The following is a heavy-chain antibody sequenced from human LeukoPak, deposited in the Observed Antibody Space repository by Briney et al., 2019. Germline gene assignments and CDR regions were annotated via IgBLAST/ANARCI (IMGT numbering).Heavy chain of an antibody. D-gene: IGHD4-17*01. CDR3: TREAPTTVTTLDY. CDR2: ISSSSRTI. CDR1: GFTFSSYN. J-gene: IGHJ4*02. Sequence: GVSLRHSCAASGFTFSSYNMNWVRQAPGKGLEWVSHISSSSRTIYYADPVKGRFTISRDNAKNSLYLQMNSLRAEDTAVYYCTREAPTTVTTLDYWGRGTLVTVSS. V-gene: IGHV3-48*01.